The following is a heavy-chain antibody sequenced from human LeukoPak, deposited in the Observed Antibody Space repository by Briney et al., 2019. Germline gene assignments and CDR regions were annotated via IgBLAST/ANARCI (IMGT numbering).Heavy chain of an antibody. Sequence: GGSLRLSCAASGFTFSSYEMNWVRQAPGKGLEWVSYISSSGSTIYYADSVKGRFTISRDNAKNSLYLQMNSLRAEDTAVYYCARVMQWLRAYYYYGMDVWGQGTTVTVSS. CDR2: ISSSGSTI. CDR3: ARVMQWLRAYYYYGMDV. V-gene: IGHV3-48*03. CDR1: GFTFSSYE. D-gene: IGHD5-12*01. J-gene: IGHJ6*02.